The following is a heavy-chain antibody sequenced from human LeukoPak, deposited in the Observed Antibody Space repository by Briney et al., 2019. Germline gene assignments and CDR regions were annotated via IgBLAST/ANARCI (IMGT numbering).Heavy chain of an antibody. CDR3: AKKVGAD. J-gene: IGHJ4*02. Sequence: GGSLRLSCVGSGFRFSSYDMNWVRQAPGKGLEWVANINQDGSVKYYVDSVKGRFTISRDNAKNSLYLQMNSLRADDTAVYYCAKKVGADWGQGILVTVSS. CDR2: INQDGSVK. D-gene: IGHD1-26*01. V-gene: IGHV3-7*01. CDR1: GFRFSSYD.